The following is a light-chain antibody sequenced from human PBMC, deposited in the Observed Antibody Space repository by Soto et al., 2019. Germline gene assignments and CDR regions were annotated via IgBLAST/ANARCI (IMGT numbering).Light chain of an antibody. CDR2: EGS. Sequence: QSALTQPASVSGSPGQSITISCTGTSSDVGSYNLVSWYQQHPGKAPKLMIYEGSKRPSGVSNLFSGSKSGNTASLTISGLQAEDEADYYCCSYAGSSTLVVFGGGTQLTVL. CDR3: CSYAGSSTLVV. J-gene: IGLJ2*01. CDR1: SSDVGSYNL. V-gene: IGLV2-23*01.